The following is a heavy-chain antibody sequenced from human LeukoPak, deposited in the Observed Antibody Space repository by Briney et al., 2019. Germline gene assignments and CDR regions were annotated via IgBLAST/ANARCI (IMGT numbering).Heavy chain of an antibody. CDR2: ISNDGNNK. Sequence: PGGSLRLPCAASGFTFSSYAMSWVRQAPGKGLEWVAAISNDGNNKFYADSVKGRFTISRDNPKNTMNLQMNSLRAEDTAVYYCAKGGGVIGRSYYFDYWGQGTLVTVSS. CDR1: GFTFSSYA. D-gene: IGHD2-8*02. J-gene: IGHJ4*02. CDR3: AKGGGVIGRSYYFDY. V-gene: IGHV3-30*18.